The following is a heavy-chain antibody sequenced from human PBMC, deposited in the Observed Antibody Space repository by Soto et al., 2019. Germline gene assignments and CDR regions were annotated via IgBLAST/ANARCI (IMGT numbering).Heavy chain of an antibody. CDR3: TRGYNIYVVWFDP. CDR1: GFTVSSNY. V-gene: IGHV3-53*01. Sequence: EVQLVESGGGLIQPGGSLRLSCAASGFTVSSNYMSWVRQAPGKGLEWISVIYSGGTTYYADSVKGRFTISRDNSKNTLYLQMNSLRVEDTAVYYCTRGYNIYVVWFDPWGQGTLVTVSS. D-gene: IGHD3-16*01. J-gene: IGHJ5*02. CDR2: IYSGGTT.